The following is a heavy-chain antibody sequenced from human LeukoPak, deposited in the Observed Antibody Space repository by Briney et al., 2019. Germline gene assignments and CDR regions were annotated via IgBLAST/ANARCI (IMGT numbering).Heavy chain of an antibody. D-gene: IGHD2-2*01. Sequence: PGGSLRLSCAASGFTFSSYGMSWVRQAPGKGLEWASGISSSGADTYYADSVKGRFTISRDNSKNTLYLQMNSLRGEDTAVYYCAKHLQGYCSRSNCYARAFDIWGQGTMVTVSS. CDR3: AKHLQGYCSRSNCYARAFDI. V-gene: IGHV3-23*01. CDR2: ISSSGADT. J-gene: IGHJ3*02. CDR1: GFTFSSYG.